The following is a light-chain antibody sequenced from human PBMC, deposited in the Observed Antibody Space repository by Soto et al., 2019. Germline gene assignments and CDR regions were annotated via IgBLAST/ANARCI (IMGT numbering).Light chain of an antibody. V-gene: IGLV2-23*01. CDR3: SSYAGAVV. CDR1: SCGGENYNL. CDR2: EGS. Sequence: QSVLTQPASVAVSPGQAITLSCTRTSCGGENYNLVSWDQHRPGKAPKLIIYEGSQRPSGVSDRFSGSKSGNTASLTISGLRAEDEADYYCSSYAGAVVFGGGTKLTVL. J-gene: IGLJ2*01.